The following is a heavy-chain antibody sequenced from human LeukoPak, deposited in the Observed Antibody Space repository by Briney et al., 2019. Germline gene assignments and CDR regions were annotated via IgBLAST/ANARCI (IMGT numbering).Heavy chain of an antibody. CDR1: GGSISSYY. CDR3: ARGFVALDY. J-gene: IGHJ4*02. D-gene: IGHD5-12*01. V-gene: IGHV4-34*01. CDR2: INHSGST. Sequence: SETLSLTCTVSGGSISSYYWSWIRQPPGKGLEWIGEINHSGSTNYNPSLKSRVTISVDTSKNQFSLKLSSVTAADTAVYYCARGFVALDYWGQGTLVTVSS.